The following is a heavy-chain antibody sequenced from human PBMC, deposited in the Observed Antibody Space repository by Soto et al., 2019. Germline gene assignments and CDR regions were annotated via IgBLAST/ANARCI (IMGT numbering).Heavy chain of an antibody. J-gene: IGHJ5*02. CDR2: IIPILGIA. Sequence: QVQLVQSGAEVKKPGSSVKVSCKASGGTFSSYTISWVRQAPGQGLEWMGRIIPILGIANYAQKFQGRVTITVDKATSTAYMEMSSLRSEDTAVYYCAARGYCSGGSCYFAWGQGTLVTVSS. V-gene: IGHV1-69*02. CDR3: AARGYCSGGSCYFA. CDR1: GGTFSSYT. D-gene: IGHD2-15*01.